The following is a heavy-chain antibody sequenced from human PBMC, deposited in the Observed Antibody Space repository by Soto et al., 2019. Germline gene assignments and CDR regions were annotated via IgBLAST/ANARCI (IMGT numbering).Heavy chain of an antibody. D-gene: IGHD6-19*01. J-gene: IGHJ4*02. CDR2: VYHTGST. CDR3: ATDYHSTGWDAALDY. Sequence: SETLSLTCTISGGSISDYYWSWVRQSPGKGLEWIGYVYHTGSTNYNPGFKTRVPMSVDTSSNQCSLRSYSVTAVDMAVYSRATDYHSTGWDAALDYWGQSTLATVSS. CDR1: GGSISDYY. V-gene: IGHV4-59*13.